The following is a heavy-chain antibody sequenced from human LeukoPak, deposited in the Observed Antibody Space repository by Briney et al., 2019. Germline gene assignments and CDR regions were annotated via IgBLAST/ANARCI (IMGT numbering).Heavy chain of an antibody. D-gene: IGHD3-10*01. J-gene: IGHJ5*02. CDR2: ISSSSTI. V-gene: IGHV3-48*01. CDR1: GFTFSSYS. Sequence: GGSLRLSCAASGFTFSSYSMNWVRKAPGKGLEWVSYISSSSTIYYADSVKGRFTISRDNAKNSLYLQMNSLRAEDTAVYYCARDGGYSRLTWFDPWGQGTLVTVSS. CDR3: ARDGGYSRLTWFDP.